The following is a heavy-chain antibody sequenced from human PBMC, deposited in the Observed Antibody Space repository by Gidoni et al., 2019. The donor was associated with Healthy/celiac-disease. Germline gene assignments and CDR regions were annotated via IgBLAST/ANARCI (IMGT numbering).Heavy chain of an antibody. CDR1: GSSFTSYW. D-gene: IGHD3-10*01. Sequence: EVQLVQSGAEVKKPGESLTISCKGSGSSFTSYWIGWVRQMPGKGLEWMGIIHPGDSDTRYSPSFQGQVTISADKSISTAYLQWSSLKASDTAMYYCARHMNLDRWFRELDAFDIWGQGTMVTVSS. J-gene: IGHJ3*02. CDR2: IHPGDSDT. V-gene: IGHV5-51*01. CDR3: ARHMNLDRWFRELDAFDI.